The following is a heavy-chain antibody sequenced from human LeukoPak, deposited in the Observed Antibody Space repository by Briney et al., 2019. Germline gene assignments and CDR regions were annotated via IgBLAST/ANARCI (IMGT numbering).Heavy chain of an antibody. CDR3: ARGFLTSGDYA. V-gene: IGHV3-48*03. CDR1: GFTFSNYE. CDR2: ISGSGSTI. D-gene: IGHD4-17*01. J-gene: IGHJ5*02. Sequence: GGSLRLSCAASGFTFSNYEMNWVRQAPGKGLEWVSYISGSGSTIYYADSVKGRFTISRDNAKDSLYLQMNSLRAEDTAVYYCARGFLTSGDYAWGQGTLVTVSS.